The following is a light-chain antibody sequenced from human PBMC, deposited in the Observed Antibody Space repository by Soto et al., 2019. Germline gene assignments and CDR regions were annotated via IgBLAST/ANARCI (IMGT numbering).Light chain of an antibody. CDR3: QQYGSSPLYT. CDR1: QSVSSN. V-gene: IGKV3-20*01. Sequence: EILMTQCPDTLSVSPGERATLSCSASQSVSSNLAWYQQKPGQAPRLLIYGASSRATGIPDRFSGSGSGTDFTLTISRLEPEDFAVYYCQQYGSSPLYTFGQGTKVDIK. CDR2: GAS. J-gene: IGKJ2*01.